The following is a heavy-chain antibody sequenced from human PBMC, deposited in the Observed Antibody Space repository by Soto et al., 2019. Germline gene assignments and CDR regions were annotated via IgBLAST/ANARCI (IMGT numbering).Heavy chain of an antibody. J-gene: IGHJ2*01. CDR2: ISSNGGST. D-gene: IGHD6-6*01. Sequence: EVQLVESGGGLVQPGGSLRLSCAASGFTFSSYAMHWVRQAPGKGLEYVSAISSNGGSTYYANSVKGRFTISRDNSKNPLYLQMGGLRGEDMFVYYGARNLRIAARHGYFALWARGTLVTVSS. CDR1: GFTFSSYA. V-gene: IGHV3-64*01. CDR3: ARNLRIAARHGYFAL.